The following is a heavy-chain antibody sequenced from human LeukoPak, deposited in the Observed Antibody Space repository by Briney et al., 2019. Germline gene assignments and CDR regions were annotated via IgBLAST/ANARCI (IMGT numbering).Heavy chain of an antibody. CDR1: VYTFTGYF. D-gene: IGHD3-16*01. CDR2: IDPSGGSP. CDR3: AREFSGGYFDY. V-gene: IGHV1-46*01. Sequence: ASVTVSCKSSVYTFTGYFMHWVRQAPGQGLEWMGIIDPSGGSPTYAQKFQGRFTMTSDTSTSTVYMELRSLRSEDTAVYYCAREFSGGYFDYRGQGTLVTVSS. J-gene: IGHJ4*02.